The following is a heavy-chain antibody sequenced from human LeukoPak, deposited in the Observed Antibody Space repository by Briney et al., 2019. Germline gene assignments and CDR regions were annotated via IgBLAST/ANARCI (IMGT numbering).Heavy chain of an antibody. CDR3: ARAPKYYYDSSGYQEINNFDY. CDR1: GFTVSSNY. CDR2: IYSGGST. J-gene: IGHJ4*02. D-gene: IGHD3-22*01. V-gene: IGHV3-66*01. Sequence: PGGSLRLSCAASGFTVSSNYMSWVRQAPGKGLEWVSVIYSGGSTYYADSVKGRFTISRDNSKNTLYLQMNSLRAEDTAVYYCARAPKYYYDSSGYQEINNFDYWGQGTLVTVSS.